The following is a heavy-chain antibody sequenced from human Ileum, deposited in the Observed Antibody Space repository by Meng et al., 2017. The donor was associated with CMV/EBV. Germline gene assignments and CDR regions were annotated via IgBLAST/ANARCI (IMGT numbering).Heavy chain of an antibody. V-gene: IGHV3-21*01. D-gene: IGHD5-12*01. CDR3: ATAGRYSNSVFGVDP. CDR1: GVRLMSYT. CDR2: IDTSSSSR. J-gene: IGHJ5*02. Sequence: SGVRLMSYTMNWVRQAPGKGLEWVSSIDTSSSSRSYADSVKGRFIISRDNAKNLLYLQMDSLRVEDTAVYYCATAGRYSNSVFGVDPWGQGTLVTVSS.